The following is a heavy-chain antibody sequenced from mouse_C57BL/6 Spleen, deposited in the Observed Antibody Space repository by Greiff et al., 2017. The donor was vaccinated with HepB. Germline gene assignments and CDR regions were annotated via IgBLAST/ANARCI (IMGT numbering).Heavy chain of an antibody. D-gene: IGHD1-1*01. CDR3: TRSPYYYGSSYPLFAY. CDR1: GYTFTSYW. CDR2: IYPGNSDT. V-gene: IGHV1-5*01. J-gene: IGHJ3*01. Sequence: VQLQQSGTVLARPGASVKMSCKTSGYTFTSYWMHWVKQRPGQGLEWIGAIYPGNSDTSYNQKFKGKAKLTAVTSASTAYMELSSLTNEDSAVYYCTRSPYYYGSSYPLFAYWGQGTLVTVSA.